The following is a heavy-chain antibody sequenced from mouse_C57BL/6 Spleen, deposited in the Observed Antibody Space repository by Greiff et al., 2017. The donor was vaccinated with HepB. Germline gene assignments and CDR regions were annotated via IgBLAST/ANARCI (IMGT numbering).Heavy chain of an antibody. CDR2: IDPSDSYT. Sequence: QVQLKQPGAELVKPGASVKLSCKASGYTFTSYWMQWVKQRPGQGLEWIGEIDPSDSYTNYNQKFKGKATLTVDTSSSTAYMQLSSLTSEDSAVYYCARPGGYDAWFAYWGQGTLVTVSA. V-gene: IGHV1-50*01. J-gene: IGHJ3*01. D-gene: IGHD2-2*01. CDR1: GYTFTSYW. CDR3: ARPGGYDAWFAY.